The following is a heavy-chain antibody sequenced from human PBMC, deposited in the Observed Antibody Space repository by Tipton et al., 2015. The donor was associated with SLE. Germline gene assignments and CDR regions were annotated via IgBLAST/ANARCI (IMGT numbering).Heavy chain of an antibody. CDR3: AREGRYPYYYYYMDV. V-gene: IGHV4-59*01. Sequence: TLSLTCTVSGGSISSYYWSWIRQPPGKGLEWIGYIYYSGSTNYNPSLKSRVTISVDTSKNQFSLKLSPVTAADTAVYYCAREGRYPYYYYYMDVWGKGTTVTVSS. J-gene: IGHJ6*03. D-gene: IGHD2-2*01. CDR1: GGSISSYY. CDR2: IYYSGST.